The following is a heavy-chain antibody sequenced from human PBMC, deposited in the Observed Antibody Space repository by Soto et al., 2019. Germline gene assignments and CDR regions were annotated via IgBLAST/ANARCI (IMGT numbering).Heavy chain of an antibody. D-gene: IGHD3-16*01. CDR1: GYTFTSYG. J-gene: IGHJ4*02. Sequence: QVQLVQSGAEVKKPGASVKVSCKASGYTFTSYGISWVRQAPGQGLEWMGWINPYNGNTNYAQKLQGRVPMTTDTSTNTAYMELRSLSSDDTAVYYCARDWFGIDYWGQGTLVTVSS. V-gene: IGHV1-18*01. CDR3: ARDWFGIDY. CDR2: INPYNGNT.